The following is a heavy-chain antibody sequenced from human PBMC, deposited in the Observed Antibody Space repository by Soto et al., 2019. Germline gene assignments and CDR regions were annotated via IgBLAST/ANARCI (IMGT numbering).Heavy chain of an antibody. CDR3: ASHFTGVLVLGASPPGGDNYGWDV. V-gene: IGHV1-69*02. J-gene: IGHJ6*02. Sequence: QVQLVQSGAEVKKPGSSVKVSCKASGGTFSRYTISWVRQAPGQGLEWMGRIIPILDIPNYAQNFQGRVTITADKSTSTANVQLSSLRSDDTAVYYCASHFTGVLVLGASPPGGDNYGWDVWGQGTTVTVSS. CDR1: GGTFSRYT. CDR2: IIPILDIP. D-gene: IGHD2-15*01.